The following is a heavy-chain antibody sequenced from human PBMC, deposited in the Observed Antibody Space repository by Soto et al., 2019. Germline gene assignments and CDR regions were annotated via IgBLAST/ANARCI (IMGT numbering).Heavy chain of an antibody. CDR1: GCSFASSD. D-gene: IGHD2-15*01. CDR3: ARGGFHCSGGSCYDY. V-gene: IGHV1-8*01. Sequence: AVKASCKASGCSFASSDSKWGRQATGQGLEWMGWMNPNSGNTGYAQKFQGRVTMTRNTSISTAYMELSSLRSEDTAVYYCARGGFHCSGGSCYDYWGQGTLVTVSS. CDR2: MNPNSGNT. J-gene: IGHJ4*02.